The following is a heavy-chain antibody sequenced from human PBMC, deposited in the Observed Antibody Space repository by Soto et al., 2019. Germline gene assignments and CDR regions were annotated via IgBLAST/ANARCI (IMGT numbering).Heavy chain of an antibody. Sequence: GGSLRLCCTASGFTFSDYWMSWVRQAPGKGLEWVAIIKQDEGDKYYVDSVKGRFTISRDNAKNSLYLQMNSLRAEDTAVYYCAREIQQLWTPLYYYYGMDVWGQGTTDTVSS. CDR1: GFTFSDYW. V-gene: IGHV3-7*01. D-gene: IGHD6-13*01. CDR2: IKQDEGDK. J-gene: IGHJ6*02. CDR3: AREIQQLWTPLYYYYGMDV.